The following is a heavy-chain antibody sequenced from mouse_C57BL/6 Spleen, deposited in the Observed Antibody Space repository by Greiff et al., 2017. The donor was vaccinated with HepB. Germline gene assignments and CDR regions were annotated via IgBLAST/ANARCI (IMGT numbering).Heavy chain of an antibody. Sequence: QVQLQQPGAELVMPGASVKLSCKASGYTFTSYWMHWVKQRPGQGLEWIGEIDPSDSYTNYNQKFKGKSTLTVDKSSSTAYMQLSSLTSEDSAVYYCARSGRTIVAYWYFDVWGTGTTVTVSS. CDR2: IDPSDSYT. CDR1: GYTFTSYW. CDR3: ARSGRTIVAYWYFDV. J-gene: IGHJ1*03. V-gene: IGHV1-69*01. D-gene: IGHD2-5*01.